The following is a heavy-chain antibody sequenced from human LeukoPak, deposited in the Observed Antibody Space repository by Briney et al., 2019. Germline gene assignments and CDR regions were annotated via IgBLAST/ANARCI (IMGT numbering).Heavy chain of an antibody. V-gene: IGHV3-23*01. CDR3: AKVGIAAAGPIGY. J-gene: IGHJ4*02. Sequence: GESLKISCKGSGYSFTSYAMSWVRQAPGKGLEWVSAISGSGGSTYYADSVKGRFTISRDNSKNTLYLQMNSLRAEDTAVYYCAKVGIAAAGPIGYWGQGTLVTVSS. D-gene: IGHD6-13*01. CDR1: GYSFTSYA. CDR2: ISGSGGST.